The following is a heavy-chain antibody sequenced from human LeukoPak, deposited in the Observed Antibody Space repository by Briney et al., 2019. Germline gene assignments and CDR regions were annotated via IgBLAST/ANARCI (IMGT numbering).Heavy chain of an antibody. CDR1: GFTFSSYN. CDR3: AKGRRYYYDSSGYGDHFDY. Sequence: GGSLRLSCAASGFTFSSYNMNWVRQAPGKGLEWVSSISSSSSYIYYADSVKGRFTISRDNSKNTLYLQMNSLRAEDTAVYYCAKGRRYYYDSSGYGDHFDYWGQGTLVTVSS. CDR2: ISSSSSYI. V-gene: IGHV3-21*01. D-gene: IGHD3-22*01. J-gene: IGHJ4*02.